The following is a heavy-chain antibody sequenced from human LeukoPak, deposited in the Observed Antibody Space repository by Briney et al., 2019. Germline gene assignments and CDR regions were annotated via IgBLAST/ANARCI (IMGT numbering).Heavy chain of an antibody. CDR2: IYSSGTT. V-gene: IGHV4-59*02. Sequence: SETLSLTCTVSGGSVSGYYWSWIRQPPGKGLEWIGYIYSSGTTNYNPSLKSRVTISIDTSKNQFSLKLSSVTAADTAVYYCARTPSTNDAFYIWGQGTIVTVSS. J-gene: IGHJ3*02. D-gene: IGHD2-8*01. CDR3: ARTPSTNDAFYI. CDR1: GGSVSGYY.